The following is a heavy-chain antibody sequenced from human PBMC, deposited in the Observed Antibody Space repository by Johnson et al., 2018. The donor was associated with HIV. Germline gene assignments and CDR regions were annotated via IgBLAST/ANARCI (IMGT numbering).Heavy chain of an antibody. D-gene: IGHD1-26*01. Sequence: MQLVESGGGVVQPGRSLRLSCAASGFTFNSYPMHWVRQAPGKGLEWVANIKQDGSEKYYVGSVKGRFPISRDNAEKSLYLQMNSLRAEDTAVYYCARDQEWELRLTWGGDPFDIWGQGTMVTVSS. CDR1: GFTFNSYP. CDR2: IKQDGSEK. CDR3: ARDQEWELRLTWGGDPFDI. V-gene: IGHV3-7*03. J-gene: IGHJ3*02.